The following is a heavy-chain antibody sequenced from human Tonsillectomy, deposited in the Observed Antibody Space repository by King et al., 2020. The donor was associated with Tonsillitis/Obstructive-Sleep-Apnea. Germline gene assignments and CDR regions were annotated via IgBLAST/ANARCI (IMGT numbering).Heavy chain of an antibody. J-gene: IGHJ3*02. CDR1: GFTVSSTY. CDR3: ARGGRSDAFDI. Sequence: VQLVESGGGLIQPGGSLRLSCAASGFTVSSTYMTWVRQAPGKGLEWVSIIYSGGSTYRTDSVKGRFTISRDNSKNTLHLQMNSLRGEDTAVYYCARGGRSDAFDIWGQGTMVTVSS. CDR2: IYSGGST. V-gene: IGHV3-53*01.